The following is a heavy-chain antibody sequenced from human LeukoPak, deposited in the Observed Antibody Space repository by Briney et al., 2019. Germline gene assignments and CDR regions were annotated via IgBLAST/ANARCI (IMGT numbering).Heavy chain of an antibody. Sequence: GASVKVSCKASGYSFTSYDINWVRQATGQGLEWMGWMNANTGATGYAQKFQGRVTMTRDTSISTAYMELSSLRSEDTAVYYCASATPLSGYMDVWGKGTTVTVSS. V-gene: IGHV1-8*01. CDR3: ASATPLSGYMDV. CDR1: GYSFTSYD. CDR2: MNANTGAT. J-gene: IGHJ6*03.